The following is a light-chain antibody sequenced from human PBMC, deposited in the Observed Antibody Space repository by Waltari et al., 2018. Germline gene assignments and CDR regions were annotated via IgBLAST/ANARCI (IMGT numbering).Light chain of an antibody. V-gene: IGLV2-14*03. CDR1: SSDLRNVNC. CDR3: SLYTTNTRV. CDR2: DVN. J-gene: IGLJ3*02. Sequence: QSSLTQPASVSGSPGQSITISCSRTSSDLRNVNCFSWYQQYPGKAPKLIIYDVNNRPSGVSDRFSGSTSGNTASLTISGLQAEDEADYYYSLYTTNTRVFGGGTKLTVL.